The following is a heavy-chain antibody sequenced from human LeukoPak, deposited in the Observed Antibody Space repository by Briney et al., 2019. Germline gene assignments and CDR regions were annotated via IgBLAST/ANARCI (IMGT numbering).Heavy chain of an antibody. V-gene: IGHV4-59*08. Sequence: SETLSLTCTVSGGSISGYYWSWIRQPPGKGLEWIGYIYYSGSTNYNPSLKSRVTISVDTSKNQFSLKLSSVTAADTAVYYCARLGGYEDYWGREPWPPSPQ. CDR3: ARLGGYEDY. J-gene: IGHJ4*02. D-gene: IGHD3-16*01. CDR1: GGSISGYY. CDR2: IYYSGST.